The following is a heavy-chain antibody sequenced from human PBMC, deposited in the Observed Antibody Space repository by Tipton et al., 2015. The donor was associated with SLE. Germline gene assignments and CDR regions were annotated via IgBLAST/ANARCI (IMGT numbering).Heavy chain of an antibody. CDR3: AKVPGSWEYFDS. CDR2: IHQDGSTR. D-gene: IGHD1-26*01. J-gene: IGHJ4*02. CDR1: GFTFSTSW. Sequence: SLRLSCAASGFTFSTSWMTWVRQAPGKGLEWVAFIHQDGSTRYYGESVKGRLTISRDNSKSTLSLQMNSLRPEDTAVYYCAKVPGSWEYFDSWGQGILATVSS. V-gene: IGHV3-30*02.